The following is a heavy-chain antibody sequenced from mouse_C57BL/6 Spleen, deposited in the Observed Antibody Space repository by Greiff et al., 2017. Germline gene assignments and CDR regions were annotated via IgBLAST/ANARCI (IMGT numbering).Heavy chain of an antibody. D-gene: IGHD2-12*01. Sequence: DVHLVESGGGLVKPGGSLKLSCAASGFTFSDYGMHWVRQAPEKGLEWVAYISSGSSTIYYADTVKGRFTISRDNAKNTLFLQMTSLRSEDTAMYYCARGSYDWFAYWGQGTLVTVSA. CDR2: ISSGSSTI. CDR1: GFTFSDYG. J-gene: IGHJ3*01. V-gene: IGHV5-17*01. CDR3: ARGSYDWFAY.